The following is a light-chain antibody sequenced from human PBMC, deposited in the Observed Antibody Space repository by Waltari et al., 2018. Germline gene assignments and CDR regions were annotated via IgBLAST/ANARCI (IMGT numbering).Light chain of an antibody. Sequence: QSALTQPRSVSGSPGQSISISCSGSSRDIGTYNFISWYQHHPGKAPRLLIYDVDKRPPGAPDRFSASKSGYTASLTISGLQVEDEADYFCCSYAGSYFFDVLFGGGTTLTVL. J-gene: IGLJ3*02. CDR3: CSYAGSYFFDVL. CDR2: DVD. V-gene: IGLV2-11*01. CDR1: SRDIGTYNF.